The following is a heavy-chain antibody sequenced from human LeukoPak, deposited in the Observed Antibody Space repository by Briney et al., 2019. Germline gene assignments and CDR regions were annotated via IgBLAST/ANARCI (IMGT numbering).Heavy chain of an antibody. CDR3: ARGFNSMTYYDSSGYYFDY. V-gene: IGHV4-34*01. CDR2: INHSGST. D-gene: IGHD3-22*01. J-gene: IGHJ4*02. CDR1: GGSFSGYY. Sequence: PSETLSLTCAVYGGSFSGYYWSWIRQPPGKGLEWIGEINHSGSTNYNPSLKSRVTISADTSKNQFSLKLSSVTAADTAVYYCARGFNSMTYYDSSGYYFDYWGQGTLVTVSS.